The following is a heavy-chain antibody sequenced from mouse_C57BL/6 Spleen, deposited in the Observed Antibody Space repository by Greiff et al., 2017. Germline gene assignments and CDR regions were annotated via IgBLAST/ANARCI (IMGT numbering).Heavy chain of an antibody. V-gene: IGHV1-69*01. J-gene: IGHJ2*01. CDR3: ERRLCYDGCSYFDY. CDR1: GYTFTSYW. Sequence: QVQLQQPGTELVMPGASVKLSCKASGYTFTSYWMHWVKQRPGQGLEWIGEIDPSDSYTNYNQTFKGRSTLTVDKSSSTAYMQLSSLTSEDSADYAGERRLCYDGCSYFDYWGQGTTLTVSS. D-gene: IGHD1-1*01. CDR2: IDPSDSYT.